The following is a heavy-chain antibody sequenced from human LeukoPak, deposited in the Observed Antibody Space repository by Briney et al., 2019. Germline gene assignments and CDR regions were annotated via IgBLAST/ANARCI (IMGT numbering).Heavy chain of an antibody. D-gene: IGHD6-19*01. V-gene: IGHV3-21*01. Sequence: PGGSLRLSCAASGFTLSSYSMNSVRQAPGKGLEWVPSISISSSYIYYAHSVKGRFTISRDNAKNSLYLQINSLRAEETAVYYCGRSLAVAGKNWFDLWGQGTLVTVSP. J-gene: IGHJ5*02. CDR1: GFTLSSYS. CDR2: ISISSSYI. CDR3: GRSLAVAGKNWFDL.